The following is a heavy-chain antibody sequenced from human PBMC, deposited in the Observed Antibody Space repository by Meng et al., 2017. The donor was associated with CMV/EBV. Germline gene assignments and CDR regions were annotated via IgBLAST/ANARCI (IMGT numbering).Heavy chain of an antibody. CDR1: GFTFSNYA. Sequence: GGSLRLSCAASGFTFSNYAMHWVRQAPGKGLEYVSAISSNGGSTYYADSVEGRFTISRDNSKNTLYLQMGSLKTEDTAVYYCTTDHTYNWNYGGVRDYWGQGTLVTVSS. CDR2: ISSNGGST. V-gene: IGHV3-64*02. D-gene: IGHD1-7*01. J-gene: IGHJ4*02. CDR3: TTDHTYNWNYGGVRDY.